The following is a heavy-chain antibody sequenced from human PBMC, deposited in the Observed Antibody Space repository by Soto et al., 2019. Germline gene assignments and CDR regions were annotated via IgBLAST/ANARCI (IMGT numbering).Heavy chain of an antibody. CDR1: GGSISSGGYC. CDR2: IYYGGST. CDR3: ARGGYYYENSGQNAYDY. Sequence: TLSRSCPFYGGSISSGGYCWSWIRQHPGKGLEWIGYIYYGGSTYYNPSLKSRATISGDTSKNQFSLNLSSVTAADTAVYYCARGGYYYENSGQNAYDYWGQGILVTVSS. D-gene: IGHD3-22*01. V-gene: IGHV4-31*03. J-gene: IGHJ4*01.